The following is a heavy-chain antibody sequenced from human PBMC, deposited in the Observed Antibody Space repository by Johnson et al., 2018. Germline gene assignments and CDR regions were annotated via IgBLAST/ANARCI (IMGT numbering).Heavy chain of an antibody. V-gene: IGHV3-64*01. CDR3: ARRAGLPDVYYYYYSMDF. J-gene: IGHJ6*03. Sequence: EVQLLESGGGLVQPGGSLRLSCAASGFTFSSYAMHWVRQAPGKGLEYVSAIRSNGGSTYYANSVKGRFTISRDNSKNMLYLQMGSLRAEDMVVYYCARRAGLPDVYYYYYSMDFWGKGTPFTVSS. CDR1: GFTFSSYA. D-gene: IGHD1-14*01. CDR2: IRSNGGST.